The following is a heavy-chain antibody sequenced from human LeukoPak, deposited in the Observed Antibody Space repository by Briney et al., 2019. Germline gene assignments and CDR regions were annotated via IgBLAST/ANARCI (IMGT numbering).Heavy chain of an antibody. CDR2: ISGSGGST. J-gene: IGHJ3*02. V-gene: IGHV3-23*01. CDR3: GKEITMIVVLISNAFDI. D-gene: IGHD3-22*01. Sequence: GGSLRLSCAASRFXFSSSVISWVRQAPGKGLEWVSTISGSGGSTYYADSVKGRFSISRDNSKNTLYLQMNSLRAEDTAIYYCGKEITMIVVLISNAFDIWGQGTMVTVSS. CDR1: RFXFSSSV.